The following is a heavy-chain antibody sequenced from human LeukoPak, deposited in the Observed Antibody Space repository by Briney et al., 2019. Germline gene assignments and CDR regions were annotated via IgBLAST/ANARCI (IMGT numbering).Heavy chain of an antibody. Sequence: SETLSLACTVSGGSISSYYWSWIRQPPGKGLEWIGYIYYSGSTNYNPSLKSRVTISVDTSKNQFSLKLSSVTAADTAVYYCARDRYYYDSSGYSDAFDIWGQGTMVTVSS. CDR3: ARDRYYYDSSGYSDAFDI. V-gene: IGHV4-59*01. J-gene: IGHJ3*02. CDR1: GGSISSYY. D-gene: IGHD3-22*01. CDR2: IYYSGST.